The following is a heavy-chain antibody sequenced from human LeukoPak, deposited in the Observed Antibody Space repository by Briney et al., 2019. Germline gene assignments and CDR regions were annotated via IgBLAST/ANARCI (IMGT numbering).Heavy chain of an antibody. J-gene: IGHJ4*02. CDR1: GFTFSDYY. Sequence: GGSLRLSCAASGFTFSDYYMTWIRQAPGKGLEWVSYIGRSGSTIYYANSVKGRFTISRDNAKNTLYLQVNSLRDEDTAVYYCARGLDGDYFWGQGTLVTVSS. V-gene: IGHV3-11*04. D-gene: IGHD4-17*01. CDR2: IGRSGSTI. CDR3: ARGLDGDYF.